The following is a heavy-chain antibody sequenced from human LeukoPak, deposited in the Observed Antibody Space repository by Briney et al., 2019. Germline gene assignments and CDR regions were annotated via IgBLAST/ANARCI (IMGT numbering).Heavy chain of an antibody. CDR3: AREASSPVSNYYYYMDV. D-gene: IGHD6-6*01. J-gene: IGHJ6*03. Sequence: GGSLRRSCAASGFTFSSYWMSWVRQAPGKGLEWVANIKQDGSEKYYVDSVKGRFTISRDNAKNSLYLQMNSLRAEDTAVYYCAREASSPVSNYYYYMDVWGKGTTVTVSS. CDR2: IKQDGSEK. V-gene: IGHV3-7*01. CDR1: GFTFSSYW.